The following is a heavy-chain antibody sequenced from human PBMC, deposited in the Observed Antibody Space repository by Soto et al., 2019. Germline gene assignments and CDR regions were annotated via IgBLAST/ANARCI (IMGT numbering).Heavy chain of an antibody. CDR3: AIHRCSSGSCYRRRFDP. CDR2: IIPIFGTA. V-gene: IGHV1-69*13. D-gene: IGHD2-15*01. CDR1: GGTFSSYG. J-gene: IGHJ5*02. Sequence: ASVKVSCKASGGTFSSYGISWVRQAPGQGLECMGGIIPIFGTANYAQKFQGRVTITADESTSTAYMELSSLSSEDTAVYYCAIHRCSSGSCYRRRFDPWGHGTLDTVSS.